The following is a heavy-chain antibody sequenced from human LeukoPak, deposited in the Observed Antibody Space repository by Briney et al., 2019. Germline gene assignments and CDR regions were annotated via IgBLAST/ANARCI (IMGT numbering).Heavy chain of an antibody. CDR2: IYPIDSDT. D-gene: IGHD6-19*01. CDR3: ARLPAVAGPTFYYYMDV. Sequence: GESLKISCKASGYTFTTHWIVWLRHMPGKGQEWMGVIYPIDSDTKYSPSFQGQVTISADKSISTAYLQWSSLKASDTAMYYCARLPAVAGPTFYYYMDVWGTGTTVIVSS. CDR1: GYTFTTHW. J-gene: IGHJ6*03. V-gene: IGHV5-51*01.